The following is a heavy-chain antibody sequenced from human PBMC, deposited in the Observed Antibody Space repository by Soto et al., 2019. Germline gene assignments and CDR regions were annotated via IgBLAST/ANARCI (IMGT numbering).Heavy chain of an antibody. CDR1: GYTFTNYD. D-gene: IGHD1-1*01. CDR3: ARDPTANRAIIYFDR. Sequence: QVRLVQSEGEVKKPGASGKFSCRASGYTFTNYDLSWVRQVPSQGLEWMGWISTERELTKYAQKFQGRVTMTTDTFRKTAYMELKSLRFDDAAGYYCARDPTANRAIIYFDRWGCGTLVNVSS. V-gene: IGHV1-18*04. CDR2: ISTERELT. J-gene: IGHJ2*01.